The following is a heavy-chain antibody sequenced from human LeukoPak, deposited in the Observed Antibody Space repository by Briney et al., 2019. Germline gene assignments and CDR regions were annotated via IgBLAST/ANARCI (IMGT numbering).Heavy chain of an antibody. CDR3: APRSSVTSFDI. CDR1: GFSLSATGVC. J-gene: IGHJ3*02. Sequence: ESGPTLVKPTQTLTLTCTLSGFSLSATGVCVGWIRQPPGKALEWLGFVYWNDDKRYSPSLKTRLTLTKDTSKDQVVLTMNNMDPADTATYYCAPRSSVTSFDIWGQGTMVTVSS. V-gene: IGHV2-5*01. D-gene: IGHD3-10*01. CDR2: VYWNDDK.